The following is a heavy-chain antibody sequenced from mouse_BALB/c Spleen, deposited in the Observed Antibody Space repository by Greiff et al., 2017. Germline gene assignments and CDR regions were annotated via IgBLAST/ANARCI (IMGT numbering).Heavy chain of an antibody. V-gene: IGHV14-3*02. J-gene: IGHJ4*01. Sequence: VQLQQSGAELVKPGASVKLSCTASGFNIKDTYMHWVKQRPEQGLEWIGRIDPANGNTKYDPKFQGKATITADTSSNTAYLQLSSLTSEDTAVYYCARTYYGNGYAMDYWGQGTSVTVSS. CDR1: GFNIKDTY. CDR3: ARTYYGNGYAMDY. CDR2: IDPANGNT. D-gene: IGHD2-10*01.